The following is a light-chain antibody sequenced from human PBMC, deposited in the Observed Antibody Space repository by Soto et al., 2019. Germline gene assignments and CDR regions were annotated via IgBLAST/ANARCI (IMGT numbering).Light chain of an antibody. J-gene: IGLJ2*01. CDR2: SNN. CDR1: SSNIGSNT. CDR3: AALDDSLNGVV. Sequence: QLVLTQPPSASGTPGQRVTISCSGSSSNIGSNTVNWYQQLPGTAPKLLIYSNNQRPSGVPDRFSGSKSGTSASLAISGLPSEDEADYYCAALDDSLNGVVLGGGTQLTVL. V-gene: IGLV1-44*01.